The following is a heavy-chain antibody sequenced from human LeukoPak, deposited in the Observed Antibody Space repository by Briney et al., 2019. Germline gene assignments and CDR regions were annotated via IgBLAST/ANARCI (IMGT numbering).Heavy chain of an antibody. D-gene: IGHD6-13*01. CDR3: ARDPSRESAAGTDGY. CDR1: GYTFTSYD. Sequence: ASVKVSCKASGYTFTSYDINWVRQATGQGLEWMGWMNPNSRNTGYAQNFQGRVTMTRDTSISTAYMELSRLRSDDTAVYYCARDPSRESAAGTDGYWGQGTLVTVSS. V-gene: IGHV1-8*01. CDR2: MNPNSRNT. J-gene: IGHJ4*02.